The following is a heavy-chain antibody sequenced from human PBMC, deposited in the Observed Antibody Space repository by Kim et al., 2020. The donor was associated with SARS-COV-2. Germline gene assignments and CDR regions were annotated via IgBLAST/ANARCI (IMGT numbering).Heavy chain of an antibody. CDR3: ARGVYRPGYSYGYSDY. J-gene: IGHJ4*02. CDR1: GGTFSSYA. CDR2: IIPIFGTA. V-gene: IGHV1-69*13. Sequence: SVKVSCKASGGTFSSYAISWVRQAPGQGLEWMGGIIPIFGTANYAQKFQGRVTITADESTSTAYMELSSLRSEDMAVYYCARGVYRPGYSYGYSDYWGQGTLVTVSS. D-gene: IGHD5-18*01.